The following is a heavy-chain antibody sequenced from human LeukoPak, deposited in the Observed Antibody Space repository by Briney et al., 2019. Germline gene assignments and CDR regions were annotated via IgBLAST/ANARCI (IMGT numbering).Heavy chain of an antibody. D-gene: IGHD3-16*01. V-gene: IGHV3-48*02. CDR2: ITSSSSTI. CDR1: GFTFSSYS. J-gene: IGHJ4*02. CDR3: ARDQDYALDY. Sequence: GGSLRLSCAASGFTFSSYSMNWVRQAPGKGLEWLSYITSSSSTIYYADSVKGRFTIYRDNAKNSLYLQMNSLSDEDTAVYYCARDQDYALDYWGQGTLVTVSS.